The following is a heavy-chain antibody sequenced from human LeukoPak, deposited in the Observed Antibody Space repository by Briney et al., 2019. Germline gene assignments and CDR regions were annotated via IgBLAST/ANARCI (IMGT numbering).Heavy chain of an antibody. CDR1: GFTFSSYA. J-gene: IGHJ6*03. Sequence: GGSLRLSCAASGFTFSSYAMSWVRQAPGKGLEWVANIKQDGSEKYYVDSVKGRFTISRDNAKNSLYLQMNSLRAEDTAVYYCARDVSEPEAVVPYMDVWGKGTTVTVSS. CDR2: IKQDGSEK. D-gene: IGHD6-19*01. CDR3: ARDVSEPEAVVPYMDV. V-gene: IGHV3-7*01.